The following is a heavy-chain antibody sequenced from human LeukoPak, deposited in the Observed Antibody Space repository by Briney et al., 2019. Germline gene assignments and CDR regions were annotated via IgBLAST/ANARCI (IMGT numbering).Heavy chain of an antibody. D-gene: IGHD3-3*01. CDR2: IIPIFGTA. J-gene: IGHJ6*02. CDR1: GGTFSSYA. Sequence: GASVKVSCKASGGTFSSYAISWVRQAPGQGLEWMGGIIPIFGTANYAQKFQGRVTITADESTSTAYMELSSLRSEDTAVYYCARGGYYMRPQDYYYGMDVWGQGTTVTVSS. V-gene: IGHV1-69*13. CDR3: ARGGYYMRPQDYYYGMDV.